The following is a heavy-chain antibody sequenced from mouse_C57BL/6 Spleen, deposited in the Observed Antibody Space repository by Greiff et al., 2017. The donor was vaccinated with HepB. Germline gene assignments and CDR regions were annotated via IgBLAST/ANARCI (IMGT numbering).Heavy chain of an antibody. D-gene: IGHD2-1*01. J-gene: IGHJ4*01. CDR2: IYPSDSET. CDR1: GYTFTSYW. CDR3: ARWGNEAMDY. Sequence: QVQLQQPGAELVRPGSSVKLSCKASGYTFTSYWMDWVKQRPGQGLEWIGNIYPSDSETHYNQKFKDKATLTVDKSSSTAYMQLSSLTSEDSAVYDCARWGNEAMDYWGQGTSVTVSS. V-gene: IGHV1-61*01.